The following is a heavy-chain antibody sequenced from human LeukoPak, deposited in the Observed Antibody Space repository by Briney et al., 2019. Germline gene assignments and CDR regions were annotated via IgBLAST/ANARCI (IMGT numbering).Heavy chain of an antibody. V-gene: IGHV3-30*02. CDR1: GFTFSSYG. CDR2: IRYDGSNK. CDR3: AREQLVYFDY. J-gene: IGHJ4*02. D-gene: IGHD6-13*01. Sequence: GGSLRLSCAASGFTFSSYGMHWVRQAPGKGLEWVAFIRYDGSNKYYADSVKGRFTISRDNSKNTLYLQMNSLRAEDTAVYYCAREQLVYFDYWGQGTLVTVSS.